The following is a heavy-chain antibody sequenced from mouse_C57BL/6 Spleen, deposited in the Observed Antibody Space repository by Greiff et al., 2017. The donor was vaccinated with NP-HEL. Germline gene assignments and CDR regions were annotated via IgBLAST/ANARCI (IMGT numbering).Heavy chain of an antibody. V-gene: IGHV1-26*01. J-gene: IGHJ2*01. D-gene: IGHD2-1*01. Sequence: VQLQQSGPELVKPGASVKISCKASGYTFTDYYMNWVKQSHGKSLEWIGDINPNNGGTSYNQKFKGKATLTVDKSSSTAYMELRSLTSEDSAVYYCARRNYYGKTLDYWGQGTTLTVSS. CDR3: ARRNYYGKTLDY. CDR1: GYTFTDYY. CDR2: INPNNGGT.